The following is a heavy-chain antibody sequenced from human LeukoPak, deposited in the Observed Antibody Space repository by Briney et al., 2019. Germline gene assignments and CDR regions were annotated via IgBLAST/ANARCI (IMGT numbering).Heavy chain of an antibody. J-gene: IGHJ4*02. V-gene: IGHV3-7*01. CDR3: ARRIVGPSSGGDY. Sequence: GGSLRLSCAASGFTFSSFWMRWVRQAPGKGLEWVANIKQDGSEKYYVDSVQGRFTISRDNAKNSLYLQMNSLRVEDTAVYYCARRIVGPSSGGDYWGQGTPVTVSS. CDR2: IKQDGSEK. CDR1: GFTFSSFW. D-gene: IGHD1-26*01.